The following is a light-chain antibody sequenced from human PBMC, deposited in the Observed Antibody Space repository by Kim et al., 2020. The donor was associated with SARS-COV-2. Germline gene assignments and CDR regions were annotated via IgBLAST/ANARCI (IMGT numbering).Light chain of an antibody. J-gene: IGKJ1*01. Sequence: SAGERATLSCRASQSVSSSYLAWYQQKPGQAPRLLIYGASSRATGIPDRFSGSGSGTDFTLTISRLEPEDCAVYYCQQYGSSPRTFGQGTKVDIK. CDR2: GAS. CDR1: QSVSSSY. V-gene: IGKV3-20*01. CDR3: QQYGSSPRT.